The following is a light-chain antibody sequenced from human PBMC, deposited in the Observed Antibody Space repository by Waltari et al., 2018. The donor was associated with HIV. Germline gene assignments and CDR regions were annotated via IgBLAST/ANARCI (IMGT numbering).Light chain of an antibody. V-gene: IGLV2-23*02. CDR2: EVN. CDR3: CSYSDRRIYV. J-gene: IGLJ1*01. Sequence: QSALTQPASVSGSPGQSITISCTGTSSDVGSYNLVSWYQQHPGKAPKIIIYEVNKRPPGASNRMSGSKSGNTASLTISGLQAEDEADYYCCSYSDRRIYVFGSGTRVSAL. CDR1: SSDVGSYNL.